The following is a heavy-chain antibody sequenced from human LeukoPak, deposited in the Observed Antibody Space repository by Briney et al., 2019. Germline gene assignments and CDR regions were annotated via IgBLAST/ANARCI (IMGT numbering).Heavy chain of an antibody. CDR2: IFHTGIA. D-gene: IGHD6-19*01. V-gene: IGHV4-4*02. CDR1: GGSISSSNW. Sequence: SETLSLTCAVSGGSISSSNWWSWVRQTPEKGLEWIGEIFHTGIANYNPSLESRVTISIDKSKNQFSLRVISVTAADTAVYYCARGGSGWSPFDYWGQGTLVSVSS. J-gene: IGHJ4*02. CDR3: ARGGSGWSPFDY.